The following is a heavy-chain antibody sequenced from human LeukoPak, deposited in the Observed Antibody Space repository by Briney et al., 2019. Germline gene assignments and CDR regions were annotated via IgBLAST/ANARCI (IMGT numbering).Heavy chain of an antibody. CDR2: ITSSGAYI. CDR3: ARVTFGATTNNYYFYHMDV. V-gene: IGHV3-21*01. CDR1: GFDFSNFE. J-gene: IGHJ6*03. D-gene: IGHD5-24*01. Sequence: GGSLRLSCAASGFDFSNFEMNWVRQAPGKGLEWVSSITSSGAYIDYADSVKDRFTISRDNAKNSLYLQMNSLRAEDTAVCYCARVTFGATTNNYYFYHMDVWGKGTSVTVSS.